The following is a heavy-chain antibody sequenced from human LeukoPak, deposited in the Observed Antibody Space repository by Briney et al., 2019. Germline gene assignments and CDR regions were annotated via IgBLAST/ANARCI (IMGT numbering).Heavy chain of an antibody. V-gene: IGHV3-20*04. Sequence: GGSLRLSCAASGFTFDDYGMSWVRQAPGKGLEWVSGINWNGGSTGYADSGKGRFTISRDNAKNSLYLQMTSLRAEDTAVYYCAELGITMIGGVWGKGTTVTISS. D-gene: IGHD3-10*02. CDR3: AELGITMIGGV. J-gene: IGHJ6*04. CDR2: INWNGGST. CDR1: GFTFDDYG.